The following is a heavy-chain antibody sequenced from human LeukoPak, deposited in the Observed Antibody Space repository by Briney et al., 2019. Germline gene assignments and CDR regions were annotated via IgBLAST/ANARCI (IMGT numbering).Heavy chain of an antibody. Sequence: GGSLRLSCTASGFTFGDYAMSWFRQAPGKGLEWVGFIRSKAYGGTTEYAASVKGRFTISRDDSKSIAYLQMNSLKTEDTAVYYCTRDGDYYGSGRFPYWGQGTLVTVSP. J-gene: IGHJ4*02. CDR3: TRDGDYYGSGRFPY. V-gene: IGHV3-49*03. CDR2: IRSKAYGGTT. D-gene: IGHD3-10*01. CDR1: GFTFGDYA.